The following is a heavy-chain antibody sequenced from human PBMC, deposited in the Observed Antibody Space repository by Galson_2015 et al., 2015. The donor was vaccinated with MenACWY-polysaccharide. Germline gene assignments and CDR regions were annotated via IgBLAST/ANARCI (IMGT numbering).Heavy chain of an antibody. CDR1: GFTFHDHG. V-gene: IGHV3-49*03. CDR3: SRAPFYDFVLDY. D-gene: IGHD3-3*01. Sequence: SLRLSCAASGFTFHDHGVSWFRQAPGKGLEWVGFLRSETYGGPPQYAASVTGRFPISRDDSKTIAYLQMNSLTTEDTAVYYCSRAPFYDFVLDYWGQGTLVTVSS. CDR2: LRSETYGGPP. J-gene: IGHJ4*02.